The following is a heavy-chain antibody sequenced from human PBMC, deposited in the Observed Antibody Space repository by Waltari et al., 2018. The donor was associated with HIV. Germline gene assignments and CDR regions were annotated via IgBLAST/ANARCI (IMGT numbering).Heavy chain of an antibody. D-gene: IGHD1-26*01. V-gene: IGHV3-30*04. CDR3: ARDSRYRTTYFSGAFDI. J-gene: IGHJ3*02. CDR2: ITHDTSYK. Sequence: QVQLVESGGGVVQPGGSLRLSCAAPGFSTSDYGMHWFRQAPGKELEGLAVITHDTSYKVYADSVKGRFTISRDNSKNSLHLQMDSLRSEDTALYYCARDSRYRTTYFSGAFDIWGQGTLVTVSS. CDR1: GFSTSDYG.